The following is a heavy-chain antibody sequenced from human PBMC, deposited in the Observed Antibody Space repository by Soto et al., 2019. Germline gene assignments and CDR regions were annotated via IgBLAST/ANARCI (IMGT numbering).Heavy chain of an antibody. V-gene: IGHV4-34*01. CDR1: GGSFSGYY. Sequence: PSETLSLTCGVYGGSFSGYYWSWIRQSPGKGLDWIGEINHSGSTNYSPSLKSRVTISVDTSKKWFSLKLTSVTAADTAVFYCARGLGGSDWHYFDSWGQGTLVTVSS. D-gene: IGHD2-21*02. CDR2: INHSGST. CDR3: ARGLGGSDWHYFDS. J-gene: IGHJ4*02.